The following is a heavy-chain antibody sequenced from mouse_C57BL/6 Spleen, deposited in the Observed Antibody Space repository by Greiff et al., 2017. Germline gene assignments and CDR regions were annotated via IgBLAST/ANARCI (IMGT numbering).Heavy chain of an antibody. CDR2: INPNNGGT. V-gene: IGHV1-26*01. D-gene: IGHD1-1*01. CDR3: ARDQAYCVDY. J-gene: IGHJ2*01. CDR1: GYTFTNYY. Sequence: VQLQQSGAELVKPGASVKISCKASGYTFTNYYMHWVKQRPGQSLEWIGYINPNNGGTNYNQKFKGKATLTVDKSSSTAYMQLRSLTSEDSAVYYCARDQAYCVDYWGQGTTLTVSS.